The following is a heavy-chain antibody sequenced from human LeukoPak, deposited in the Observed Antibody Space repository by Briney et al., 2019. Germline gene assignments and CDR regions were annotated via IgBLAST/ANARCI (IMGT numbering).Heavy chain of an antibody. D-gene: IGHD6-13*01. Sequence: EASVKVSCKASGYTFTGYYMHWVRQAPGQGLEWMGWINPNSGGTNYAQKFQGWVTMTRDTSISTAYMELSRLRSDDTAVYYCAREGSIAAAGTGYYGMDVWGQGTTVTVSS. J-gene: IGHJ6*02. CDR3: AREGSIAAAGTGYYGMDV. CDR1: GYTFTGYY. CDR2: INPNSGGT. V-gene: IGHV1-2*04.